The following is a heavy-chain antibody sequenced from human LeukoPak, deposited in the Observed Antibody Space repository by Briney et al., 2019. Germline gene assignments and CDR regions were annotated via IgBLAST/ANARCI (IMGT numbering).Heavy chain of an antibody. V-gene: IGHV1-46*01. Sequence: ASVKVSCKASGYTFTNYFMHWVRQAPGQGLEWTGIINPGGGSTTYAQKFQGRLTMTRDTSTSTFYMELSSLGSEDTAVYYCARAPPTVDVFDPWGQGTLVTVSS. J-gene: IGHJ5*02. CDR1: GYTFTNYF. CDR2: INPGGGST. D-gene: IGHD6-19*01. CDR3: ARAPPTVDVFDP.